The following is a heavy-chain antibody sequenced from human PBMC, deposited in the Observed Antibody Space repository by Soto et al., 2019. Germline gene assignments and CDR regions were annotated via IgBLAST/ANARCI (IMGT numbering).Heavy chain of an antibody. Sequence: RPSETLSLTCAVSVDSINNIYWWGWVRQPPGKRLEWIGEIHESGSTNYNPSLKSRVTISVEKSKNQFSLKLNSVTAADTAVYYCARQGAFNHDSWGQGMLVTVSS. V-gene: IGHV4-4*02. CDR2: IHESGST. CDR3: ARQGAFNHDS. D-gene: IGHD3-16*01. J-gene: IGHJ4*02. CDR1: VDSINNIYW.